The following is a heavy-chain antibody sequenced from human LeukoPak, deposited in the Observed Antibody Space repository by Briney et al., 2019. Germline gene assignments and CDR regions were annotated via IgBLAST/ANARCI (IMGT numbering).Heavy chain of an antibody. V-gene: IGHV3-23*01. CDR3: AKDFSVGVTMIRGPFDP. Sequence: GGSLRLSCAASGFSFTSYAMSWVRQAQGKGLEWVSAVSRSGGATYYADSMKGRFTISRDNSKNTLYLQINSLRAEDTAVYYCAKDFSVGVTMIRGPFDPWGQGTLVTVSS. CDR1: GFSFTSYA. J-gene: IGHJ5*02. D-gene: IGHD3-10*01. CDR2: VSRSGGAT.